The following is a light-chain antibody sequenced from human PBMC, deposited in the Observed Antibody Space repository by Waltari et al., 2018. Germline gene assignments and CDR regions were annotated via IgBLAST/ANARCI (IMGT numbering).Light chain of an antibody. V-gene: IGLV1-44*01. Sequence: QSVLNQPPSASGTSGQRVTIPCSGSGLKLGIKTDNCYQQLPGTAPKLLIYNDNQRPSGVPDRFSGSKSGSSASLAIIGLQSDDEANYYCAAWDDSLNGLSFGTGTRVTVL. CDR3: AAWDDSLNGLS. CDR2: NDN. CDR1: GLKLGIKT. J-gene: IGLJ1*01.